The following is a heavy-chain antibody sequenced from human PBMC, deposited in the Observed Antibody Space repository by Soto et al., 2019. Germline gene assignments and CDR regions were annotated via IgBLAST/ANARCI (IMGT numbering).Heavy chain of an antibody. D-gene: IGHD2-15*01. CDR3: ATLTNPGRSFYYGMDV. CDR2: INYSGNT. V-gene: IGHV4-61*01. J-gene: IGHJ6*02. CDR1: GASVSSGTYY. Sequence: QVQLQESGPGLVKPSETLSLTCTVSGASVSSGTYYWSWIRQPPGKGLEWIGYINYSGNTNYNPSLQRRVTTSVDTSKNQFSLNLRSVTAADAAVYYCATLTNPGRSFYYGMDVWGQGTTVTVSS.